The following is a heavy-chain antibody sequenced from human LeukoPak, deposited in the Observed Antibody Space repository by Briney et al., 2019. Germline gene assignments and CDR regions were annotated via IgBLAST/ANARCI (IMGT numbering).Heavy chain of an antibody. V-gene: IGHV4-39*01. CDR3: ARHLYYYDLDAFDI. CDR2: IYYSGST. CDR1: GGSISSSSYY. D-gene: IGHD3-22*01. J-gene: IGHJ3*02. Sequence: PSETLSLTCTVSGGSISSSSYYWGWIRQPPGKGLEWIGSIYYSGSTYYNPSLKSRVTISVDTSKNQFSLKLSSVTAADTAVYYCARHLYYYDLDAFDIWGQGTMVTVSS.